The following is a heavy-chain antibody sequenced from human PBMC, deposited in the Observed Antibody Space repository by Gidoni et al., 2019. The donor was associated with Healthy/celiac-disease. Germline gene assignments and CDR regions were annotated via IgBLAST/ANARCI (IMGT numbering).Heavy chain of an antibody. V-gene: IGHV3-23*01. D-gene: IGHD3-22*01. Sequence: EVQLLESGGGLVQHGGALGLSCAASGFTFSSDAMSWVRQAPGKGLEGVSALSGSGGSTYYSDSVKGRFTISRDTSKNTLYLQMNSLRAVDTAVYYCAKALGTYYYGSSGYFDFSYWGQGTLVTVSS. CDR2: LSGSGGST. CDR1: GFTFSSDA. J-gene: IGHJ4*02. CDR3: AKALGTYYYGSSGYFDFSY.